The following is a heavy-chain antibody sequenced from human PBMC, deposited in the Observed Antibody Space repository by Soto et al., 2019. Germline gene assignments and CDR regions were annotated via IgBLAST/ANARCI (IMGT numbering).Heavy chain of an antibody. CDR3: AQLGESGSTY. V-gene: IGHV3-23*01. Sequence: EVPLLESGGDLVQPGGSLRLSCAASGFTFSTYGMIWVRQSPGQGLEWVSAIGGSGHTTYYADFVKGRFTISRDNSKSTLYLQMTSLRAEDTAVYYCAQLGESGSTYWGQGTLVTVSS. CDR1: GFTFSTYG. CDR2: IGGSGHTT. D-gene: IGHD3-16*01. J-gene: IGHJ4*02.